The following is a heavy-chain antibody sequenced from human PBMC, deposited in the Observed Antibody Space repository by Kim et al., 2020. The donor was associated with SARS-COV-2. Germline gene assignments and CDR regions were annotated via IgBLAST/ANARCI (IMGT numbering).Heavy chain of an antibody. D-gene: IGHD6-13*01. CDR3: APGYSSSWHGGGWYFDL. J-gene: IGHJ2*01. CDR2: IYYSGST. Sequence: SETLSLTCTVSGGSISSSSYYWGWIRQPPGKGLEWIGSIYYSGSTYYNPSLKSRVTISVDTSKNQFSLKLSSVTAADTAVYYCAPGYSSSWHGGGWYFDLWGRGTLVTVSS. CDR1: GGSISSSSYY. V-gene: IGHV4-39*01.